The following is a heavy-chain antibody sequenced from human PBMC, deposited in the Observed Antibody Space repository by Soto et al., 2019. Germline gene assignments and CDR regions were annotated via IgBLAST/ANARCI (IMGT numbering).Heavy chain of an antibody. Sequence: GASVKVSCKASGDTFTSYGISWVRQAPGQGLEWMGWISAYNGNTNYAQKFQGRVTMTTDTSTSTAYMELRSLRSDDTALYYCAKDRDRTWSLDYWGQGALVTVSS. CDR1: GDTFTSYG. J-gene: IGHJ4*02. D-gene: IGHD1-7*01. V-gene: IGHV1-18*01. CDR2: ISAYNGNT. CDR3: AKDRDRTWSLDY.